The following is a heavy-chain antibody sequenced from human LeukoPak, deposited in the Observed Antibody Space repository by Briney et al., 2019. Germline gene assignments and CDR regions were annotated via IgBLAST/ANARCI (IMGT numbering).Heavy chain of an antibody. J-gene: IGHJ6*03. CDR3: ARDQVGPPSYYYMDV. Sequence: ASVTVSCKASGYTFTSYYMHWVRQAPGQGLEWMGIINPSGGSTSYAQKFQGRVTMTRDTSTSTVYMELSSLRSEDTAVYYCARDQVGPPSYYYMDVWGKGTTVTVSS. D-gene: IGHD1-26*01. V-gene: IGHV1-46*01. CDR2: INPSGGST. CDR1: GYTFTSYY.